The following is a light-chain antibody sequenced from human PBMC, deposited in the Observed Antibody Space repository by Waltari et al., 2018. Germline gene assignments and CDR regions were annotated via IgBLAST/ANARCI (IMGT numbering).Light chain of an antibody. CDR1: QGISNY. J-gene: IGKJ2*01. V-gene: IGKV1-27*01. Sequence: DVQMTQSPSYLYAFLGDRVTIPCRASQGISNYLAWYQQKPGKVPQLLIYDASTLQSGVPSRFSGGGSGTDFTLTISSLRPEDVATYYCQKYTSAPATFGQGTKLEIK. CDR2: DAS. CDR3: QKYTSAPAT.